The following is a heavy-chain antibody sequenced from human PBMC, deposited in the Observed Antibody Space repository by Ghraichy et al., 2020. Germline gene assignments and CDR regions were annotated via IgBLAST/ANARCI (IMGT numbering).Heavy chain of an antibody. Sequence: SETLSLTCAVYGGSFSGYYWSWIRQPPGKGLEWIGEINHSGSTNYNPSLKSRVTISVDTSKNQFSLKLSSVTAADTAVYYCARGVDTFVYAFDIWGQGTMVTVSS. CDR2: INHSGST. J-gene: IGHJ3*02. CDR1: GGSFSGYY. D-gene: IGHD3-16*01. V-gene: IGHV4-34*01. CDR3: ARGVDTFVYAFDI.